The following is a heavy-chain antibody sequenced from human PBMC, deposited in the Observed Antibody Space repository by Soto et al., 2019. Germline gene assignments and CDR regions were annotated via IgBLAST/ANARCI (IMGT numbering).Heavy chain of an antibody. Sequence: QVQVVESGGGVVQPGRSLRLSCAASGFTFRSYARHWVRQPPGKGLEGVAVISYDGVTIYHADSVKGRFTISRDNSKDTLYLQMDSLRAADTAVYYCARGHTTNWYYYYFGMDVWGQGTTVTVSS. CDR1: GFTFRSYA. D-gene: IGHD1-1*01. CDR3: ARGHTTNWYYYYFGMDV. J-gene: IGHJ6*02. V-gene: IGHV3-30*03. CDR2: ISYDGVTI.